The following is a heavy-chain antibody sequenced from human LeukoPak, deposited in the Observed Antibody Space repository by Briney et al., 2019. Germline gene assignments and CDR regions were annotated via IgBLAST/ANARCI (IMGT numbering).Heavy chain of an antibody. J-gene: IGHJ4*02. CDR3: ARDWQLLPFDY. V-gene: IGHV3-48*03. CDR1: GFTFSSYE. Sequence: GGSLRLSCAASGFTFSSYEMNWVRQAPGKGLEWVSYISSSGSTIYYADSVKGRFTISRDNAKNSLYLQMNSLRAEDTAVYYCARDWQLLPFDYWGQGTLVTVSS. CDR2: ISSSGSTI. D-gene: IGHD6-6*01.